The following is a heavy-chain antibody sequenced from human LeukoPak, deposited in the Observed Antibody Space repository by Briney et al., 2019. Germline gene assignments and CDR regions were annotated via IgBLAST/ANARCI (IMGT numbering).Heavy chain of an antibody. CDR2: ISGSGDST. J-gene: IGHJ4*02. CDR3: TKWSGSGDD. V-gene: IGHV3-23*01. Sequence: LSLTCTVSGVSISSGGYYWRWIRQTPGKRLEWIPGISGSGDSTFYADSLKGRFTISRDNSRNTLYLQMSSLRPEDTAVYYCTKWSGSGDDWGQGTLVTVSS. CDR1: GVSISSGGYY. D-gene: IGHD3-10*01.